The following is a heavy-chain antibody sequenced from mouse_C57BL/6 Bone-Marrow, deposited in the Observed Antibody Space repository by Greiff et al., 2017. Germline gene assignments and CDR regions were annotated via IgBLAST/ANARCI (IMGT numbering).Heavy chain of an antibody. Sequence: EVQRVESGPGMVKPSQSLSLTCTVTGYSITSGYDWHWIRHFPGNKLEWMGYISYSGSTNYNPSLKSRISITHDTSKNHFFLKLNSVTTEDTATYYCARAQGLLLEDYAMDYWGQGTSVTVSS. CDR3: ARAQGLLLEDYAMDY. V-gene: IGHV3-1*01. D-gene: IGHD2-3*01. CDR1: GYSITSGYD. J-gene: IGHJ4*01. CDR2: ISYSGST.